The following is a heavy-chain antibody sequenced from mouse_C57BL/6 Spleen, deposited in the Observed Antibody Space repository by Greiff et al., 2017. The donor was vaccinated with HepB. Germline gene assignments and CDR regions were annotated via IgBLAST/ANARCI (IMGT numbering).Heavy chain of an antibody. CDR3: ARHLNLYYAMDY. Sequence: VMLVESGPGLVAPSQSLSITCTVSGFSLTSYGVHWVRQPPGKGLEWLVVIWSDGSTTYNSALKSRLSISKDNSKSQVFLKMNRLQTDDTAMYCCARHLNLYYAMDYWGQGTSVTVSS. J-gene: IGHJ4*01. CDR1: GFSLTSYG. CDR2: IWSDGST. V-gene: IGHV2-6-1*01.